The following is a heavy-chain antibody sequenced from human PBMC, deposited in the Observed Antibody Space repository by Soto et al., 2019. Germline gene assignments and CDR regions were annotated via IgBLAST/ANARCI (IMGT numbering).Heavy chain of an antibody. CDR3: ARDRWESAFDI. Sequence: PSETLSLTCTVSGGYISSSSYYWGWIRQPPGKGLEWIGSIYYSGSTNYNPSLKSRVTISVDTSKNQFSLKLSSVTAADTAVYYCARDRWESAFDIWGQGTMVTVSS. J-gene: IGHJ3*02. CDR1: GGYISSSSYY. D-gene: IGHD1-26*01. V-gene: IGHV4-39*07. CDR2: IYYSGST.